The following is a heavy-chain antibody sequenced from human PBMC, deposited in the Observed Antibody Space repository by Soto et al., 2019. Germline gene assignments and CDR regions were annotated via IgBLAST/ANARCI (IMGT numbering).Heavy chain of an antibody. CDR2: IYHSGST. V-gene: IGHV4-59*12. D-gene: IGHD3-10*01. Sequence: SETRSLTCTFSGGSIITYYWSWIRQPPGKGLEWIGYIYHSGSTYYNPSLKSRVTISVDRSKNQFSLKLSPVTAADTAIYSCATRTRGGHYFGGFDYRRRGSLV. CDR3: ATRTRGGHYFGGFDY. J-gene: IGHJ4*02. CDR1: GGSIITYY.